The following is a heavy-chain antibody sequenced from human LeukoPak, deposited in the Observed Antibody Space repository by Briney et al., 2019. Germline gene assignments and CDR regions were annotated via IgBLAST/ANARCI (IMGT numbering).Heavy chain of an antibody. CDR1: GDSFSSNSAA. Sequence: RSQTLSLTCALSGDSFSSNSAAWNWIRQSPSRGLEWLGRTYYRSKWYNDYAVSVKSRITINPDTSKNQFSLQLNSVTPEDTAVYYCARDSSGWNSERFDYWGQGTLVTVSS. D-gene: IGHD6-19*01. V-gene: IGHV6-1*01. CDR2: TYYRSKWYN. J-gene: IGHJ4*02. CDR3: ARDSSGWNSERFDY.